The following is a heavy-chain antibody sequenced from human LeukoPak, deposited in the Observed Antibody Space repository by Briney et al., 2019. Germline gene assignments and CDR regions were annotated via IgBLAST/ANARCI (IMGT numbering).Heavy chain of an antibody. CDR3: AKQLGYCSDGSCYFPY. D-gene: IGHD2-15*01. CDR2: ISNNGGYT. V-gene: IGHV3-23*01. Sequence: GGSLRLSCAASGFTFDDYIMHWVRQAPGKGLEWVSAISNNGGYTYYADSVQGRFTISRGNSKSTLCLQMNSLRAEDTAVYYCAKQLGYCSDGSCYFPYWGQGTLVTVSS. J-gene: IGHJ4*02. CDR1: GFTFDDYI.